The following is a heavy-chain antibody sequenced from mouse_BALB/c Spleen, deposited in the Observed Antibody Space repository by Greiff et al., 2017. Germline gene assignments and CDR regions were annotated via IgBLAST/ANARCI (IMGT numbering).Heavy chain of an antibody. D-gene: IGHD2-10*01. CDR3: ARRTAYYGNYDYAMDY. Sequence: QVQLQQSGAELMKPGASVKISCKATGYTFSSYWIEWVKQRPGHGLEWIGEILPGSGSTNYNEKFKGKATFTADTSSNTAYMQLSSLTSENSAVYFCARRTAYYGNYDYAMDYWGQGTSVTVSS. CDR2: ILPGSGST. CDR1: GYTFSSYW. J-gene: IGHJ4*01. V-gene: IGHV1-9*01.